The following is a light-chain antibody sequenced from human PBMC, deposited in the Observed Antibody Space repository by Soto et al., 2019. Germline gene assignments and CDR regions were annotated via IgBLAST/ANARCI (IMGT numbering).Light chain of an antibody. CDR3: QQYNQRPGT. CDR1: QSISSN. J-gene: IGKJ1*01. CDR2: GAS. Sequence: EILLTQSPATLSVSPGESATLSCRASQSISSNLAWYQQKPGQSPRLLIYGASSRATGVPVRFSGSGSGVAFTLTISGLQSEDFAVYHCQQYNQRPGTFGQGTKVDIK. V-gene: IGKV3-15*01.